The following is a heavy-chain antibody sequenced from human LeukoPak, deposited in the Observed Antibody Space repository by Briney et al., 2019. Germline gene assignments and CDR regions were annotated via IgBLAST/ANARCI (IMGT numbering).Heavy chain of an antibody. CDR2: INHSGST. V-gene: IGHV4-34*01. CDR1: GGSFSGYY. J-gene: IGHJ4*02. D-gene: IGHD5-18*01. Sequence: SETLSLTCAVSGGSFSGYYWSWIRQPPGKGREWIGEINHSGSTNYNPSLKSRVTISVDTSKNQFSLKLSSVTAADTAVYYCARGRSSYGSSWGQGTLVTVSS. CDR3: ARGRSSYGSS.